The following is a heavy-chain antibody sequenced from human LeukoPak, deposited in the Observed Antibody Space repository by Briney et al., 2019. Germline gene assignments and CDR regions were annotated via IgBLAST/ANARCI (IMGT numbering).Heavy chain of an antibody. D-gene: IGHD6-6*01. J-gene: IGHJ3*02. CDR3: AYSSPSDAFDI. V-gene: IGHV3-21*01. CDR1: GFTFSSYS. CDR2: ISSSSSYI. Sequence: GGSLRLSCAASGFTFSSYSMNWVRQAPGKGLEWVSSISSSSSYIYYADSVKGRFTISRDNAKNSLYLQMNSLRAEDTAVYYCAYSSPSDAFDIWGQGTMVTVSS.